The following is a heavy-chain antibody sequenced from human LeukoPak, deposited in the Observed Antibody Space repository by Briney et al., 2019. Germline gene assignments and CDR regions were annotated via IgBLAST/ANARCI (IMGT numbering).Heavy chain of an antibody. Sequence: GGSLRLSCAASGFTFSSYGMHWVRQAPGKGLEWVAFIWYDGSEKYYADSVKGRFIISRDNSKNTAYLEMDSLRVEDTAVYSCAKDHCSGFPGCYYFDVWGRGTLVTVSS. CDR3: AKDHCSGFPGCYYFDV. V-gene: IGHV3-30*02. D-gene: IGHD2-15*01. CDR1: GFTFSSYG. J-gene: IGHJ2*01. CDR2: IWYDGSEK.